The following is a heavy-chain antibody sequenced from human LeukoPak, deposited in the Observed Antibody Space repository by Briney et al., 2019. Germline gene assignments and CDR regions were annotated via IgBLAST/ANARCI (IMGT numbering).Heavy chain of an antibody. J-gene: IGHJ4*02. CDR2: ISGSAHKI. CDR1: GITFSNNA. Sequence: GGSLRLSCVASGITFSNNAVSWVRRAPEKGLDWVSVISGSAHKIRYPDSVKGRFTISRDNSENIVYLQMNNLRAEDTAVYYCAGRVTGYSSGYVYWGQGTLVTVSS. V-gene: IGHV3-23*01. D-gene: IGHD5-18*01. CDR3: AGRVTGYSSGYVY.